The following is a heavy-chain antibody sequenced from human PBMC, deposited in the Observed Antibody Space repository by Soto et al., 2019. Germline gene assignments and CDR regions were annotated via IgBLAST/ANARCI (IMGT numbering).Heavy chain of an antibody. Sequence: QVQLVQSGAEVKKPGSSVKVSCKASGGTFSSYTISWVRQAPGQGLEWMGRIIPILGIANYAQKFQGRVTXTXYXXTSTADMELRSLRSEDTDVYYCARGSTVVTGGFDYWCQGTLVTVSS. D-gene: IGHD4-17*01. CDR2: IIPILGIA. V-gene: IGHV1-69*02. J-gene: IGHJ4*02. CDR1: GGTFSSYT. CDR3: ARGSTVVTGGFDY.